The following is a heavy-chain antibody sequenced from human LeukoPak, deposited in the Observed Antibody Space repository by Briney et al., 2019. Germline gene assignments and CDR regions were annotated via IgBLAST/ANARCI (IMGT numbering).Heavy chain of an antibody. CDR3: ARVGYGSGSIDDY. D-gene: IGHD3-10*01. J-gene: IGHJ4*02. CDR1: GYTFTSYA. Sequence: ASVKVSCEASGYTFTSYAMHWVRQAPGQRLEWMGWINAGNGNTKYSQKFQGRVTITRDTSASTAYMELSSLGSEDTAVYYCARVGYGSGSIDDYWGQGTLVTVSS. V-gene: IGHV1-3*01. CDR2: INAGNGNT.